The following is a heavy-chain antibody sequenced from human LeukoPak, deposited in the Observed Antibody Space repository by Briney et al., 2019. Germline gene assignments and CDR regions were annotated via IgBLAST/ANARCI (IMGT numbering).Heavy chain of an antibody. D-gene: IGHD4-17*01. CDR1: GYTFTSCG. J-gene: IGHJ4*02. V-gene: IGHV1-18*01. Sequence: ASVKVSCKGSGYTFTSCGISWVRQAPGQGLEWMGWISAYNGNTNYAQKLQGRVTITTDTSTSTAYMELRSLRSDDTALYYCARERLAYGDYGSGFDYWGQGTLVTVSS. CDR2: ISAYNGNT. CDR3: ARERLAYGDYGSGFDY.